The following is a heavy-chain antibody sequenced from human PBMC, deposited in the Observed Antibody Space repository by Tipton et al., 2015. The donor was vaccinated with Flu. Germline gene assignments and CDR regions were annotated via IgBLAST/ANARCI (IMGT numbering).Heavy chain of an antibody. D-gene: IGHD7-27*01. CDR3: ATLTGDDY. J-gene: IGHJ4*02. Sequence: QLVQSGGGLVQPGGSLRLSCAASGFTFSSYEMNWVRQAPGKGLEWVSYTTSSGITISYADSVRGRFTISRDNTKKSLYLQLNSLRVEDTAIYYCATLTGDDYWGQGILVTVPS. CDR2: TTSSGITI. V-gene: IGHV3-48*03. CDR1: GFTFSSYE.